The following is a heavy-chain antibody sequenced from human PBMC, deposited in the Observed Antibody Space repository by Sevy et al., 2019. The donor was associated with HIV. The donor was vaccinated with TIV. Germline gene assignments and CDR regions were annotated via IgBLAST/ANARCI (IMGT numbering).Heavy chain of an antibody. CDR2: IYSGEYT. CDR1: GFTVSSNY. V-gene: IGHV3-53*01. D-gene: IGHD1-26*01. Sequence: GGSLRLSCAASGFTVSSNYMSWVRQAPGKGLEWVSVIYSGEYTYYADSVKGRFTISRDISKNTLNLQMNSLRAEDTAIYYCATTSTPLYYYALDVWGQGTTVTDSS. J-gene: IGHJ6*02. CDR3: ATTSTPLYYYALDV.